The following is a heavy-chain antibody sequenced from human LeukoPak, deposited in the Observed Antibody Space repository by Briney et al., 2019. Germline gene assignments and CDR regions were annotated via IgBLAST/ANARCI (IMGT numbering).Heavy chain of an antibody. D-gene: IGHD7-27*01. V-gene: IGHV1-2*06. J-gene: IGHJ4*02. CDR3: ARDLPSTSNWELDY. Sequence: ASVKVSCKASGYTFTDYYIHWVRQAPGQGLEWMGRINPNSGGTDDAQNFQGRVTMTRDASISTAYMELSRLRSDDTAVYYCARDLPSTSNWELDYWGQGTLVTVSS. CDR2: INPNSGGT. CDR1: GYTFTDYY.